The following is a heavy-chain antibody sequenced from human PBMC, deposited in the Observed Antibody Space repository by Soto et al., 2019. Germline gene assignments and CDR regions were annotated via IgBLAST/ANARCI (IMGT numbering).Heavy chain of an antibody. J-gene: IGHJ4*02. V-gene: IGHV4-61*03. CDR1: CDSVRSGSFY. Sequence: PSETLSLTCTVSCDSVRSGSFYWSWIRQPPGKGLEWIGYIYYTGRTSYNPSLKSRVTISIDPSKNHFALNLTSVTAADTAIYYCARDSTAFVFYYWGQGALVTVS. CDR3: ARDSTAFVFYY. CDR2: IYYTGRT. D-gene: IGHD2-2*01.